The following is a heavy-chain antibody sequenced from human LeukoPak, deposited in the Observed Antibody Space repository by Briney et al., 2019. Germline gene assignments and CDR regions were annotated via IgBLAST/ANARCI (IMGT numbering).Heavy chain of an antibody. CDR2: ISYDGSNK. D-gene: IGHD6-13*01. V-gene: IGHV3-30*18. CDR1: GFTFSSYG. J-gene: IGHJ4*02. Sequence: GGSLRLSCAASGFTFSSYGMHWVRQAPGKGLEWVAGISYDGSNKYYADSVKGRFTISRDNSKNTLYLQMNSLRAEDTAVYYCAKSIRKAAAPPRMPDYWGQGTLVTVSS. CDR3: AKSIRKAAAPPRMPDY.